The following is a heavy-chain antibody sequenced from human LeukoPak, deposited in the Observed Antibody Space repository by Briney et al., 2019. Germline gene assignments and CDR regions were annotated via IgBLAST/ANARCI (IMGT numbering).Heavy chain of an antibody. V-gene: IGHV3-21*01. D-gene: IGHD3-3*02. J-gene: IGHJ4*02. CDR1: GFTFSSYS. CDR3: ASLIALNTHNSDY. Sequence: GGSLRLSCAASGFTFSSYSMNWVRQAPGKGLEWVSSISSSSSYIYYADSVKGRFTISRDNAKNSLYLQMNSLRAEDTAVYYCASLIALNTHNSDYWGQGTLVTVSS. CDR2: ISSSSSYI.